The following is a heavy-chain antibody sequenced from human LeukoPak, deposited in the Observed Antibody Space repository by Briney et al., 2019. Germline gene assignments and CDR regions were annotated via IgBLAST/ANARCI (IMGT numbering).Heavy chain of an antibody. D-gene: IGHD5-24*01. Sequence: PSETLSLTCAVYGASFNTYYWTWIRQSPDKGLEWIGEVNHDGDTNVNPSLRSRVVMSVDASRNQFSLKLTSVTATDTAVYFCARGPVALPNDRFNFFFDFWGQGTLVTVSS. J-gene: IGHJ5*01. V-gene: IGHV4-34*01. CDR3: ARGPVALPNDRFNFFFDF. CDR2: VNHDGDT. CDR1: GASFNTYY.